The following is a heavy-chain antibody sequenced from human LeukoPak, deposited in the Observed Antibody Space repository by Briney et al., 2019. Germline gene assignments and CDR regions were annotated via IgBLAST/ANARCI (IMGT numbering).Heavy chain of an antibody. CDR3: AKLNEWLARVAFDI. V-gene: IGHV3-23*01. J-gene: IGHJ3*02. Sequence: GGSLRLSCAASGFTFNNYAMSWVRQAPGKELEWVSGISGSGGSTYYADSVKDRFTISRDNSKNTLYLQMNSLRAEDTAVYYCAKLNEWLARVAFDIWGQGTMVTVSS. CDR2: ISGSGGST. D-gene: IGHD6-19*01. CDR1: GFTFNNYA.